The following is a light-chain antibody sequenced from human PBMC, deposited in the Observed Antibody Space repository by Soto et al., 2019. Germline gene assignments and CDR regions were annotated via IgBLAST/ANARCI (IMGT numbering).Light chain of an antibody. Sequence: EIVMTQSPATLSVSPGERATLSCRASQSVSSNLAWYQQKPGQAPRLLIYGASTRATDTPVRFSGSGSGTEFTLTISSLQSGDFAVYYCQQFNNWPRTFGQGTKVEIK. CDR2: GAS. CDR1: QSVSSN. CDR3: QQFNNWPRT. V-gene: IGKV3-15*01. J-gene: IGKJ1*01.